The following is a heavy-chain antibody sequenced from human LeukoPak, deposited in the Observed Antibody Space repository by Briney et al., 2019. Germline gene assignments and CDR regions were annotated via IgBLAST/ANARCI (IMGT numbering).Heavy chain of an antibody. Sequence: VASVKVSCKASGYTFTSYYMHWVRQAPGQGLEWMGIINPSGGSTSYAQKFQGRVTMTRDTSTSTVYMELSSLRSEDTAVYHCARVVREPSRYYYEPYGWFDPWGQGTLVTVSS. CDR3: ARVVREPSRYYYEPYGWFDP. D-gene: IGHD3-22*01. CDR2: INPSGGST. V-gene: IGHV1-46*03. J-gene: IGHJ5*02. CDR1: GYTFTSYY.